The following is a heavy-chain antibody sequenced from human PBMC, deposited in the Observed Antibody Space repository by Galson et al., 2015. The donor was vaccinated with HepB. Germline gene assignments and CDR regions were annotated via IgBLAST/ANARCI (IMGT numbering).Heavy chain of an antibody. CDR3: ARDDDGRGYQRTFDL. CDR2: IYSGGST. Sequence: SLRLSCAASGFPVSNSYMTWIRQAPGKGLEWVSLIYSGGSTYYADSVKGRFTISRDNSKNTLFLQMNSLRAEDTAMYYCARDDDGRGYQRTFDLWGQGTMVTVSS. J-gene: IGHJ3*01. CDR1: GFPVSNSY. D-gene: IGHD4/OR15-4a*01. V-gene: IGHV3-53*01.